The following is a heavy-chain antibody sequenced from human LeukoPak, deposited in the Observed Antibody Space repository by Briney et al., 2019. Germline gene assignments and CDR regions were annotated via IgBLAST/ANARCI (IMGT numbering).Heavy chain of an antibody. D-gene: IGHD2-15*01. CDR3: VKALGYCSGGSCLAFDI. CDR1: GFTFSNYA. V-gene: IGHV3-64D*06. CDR2: ISSNGGST. J-gene: IGHJ3*02. Sequence: GGSLRLSCSASGFTFSNYAMHWVRQAPGKGLEYVSAISSNGGSTYYADSVKGRFAISRDNSKNTLYLQMSSLRAEDTAVYYCVKALGYCSGGSCLAFDIWGQGTMVTVSS.